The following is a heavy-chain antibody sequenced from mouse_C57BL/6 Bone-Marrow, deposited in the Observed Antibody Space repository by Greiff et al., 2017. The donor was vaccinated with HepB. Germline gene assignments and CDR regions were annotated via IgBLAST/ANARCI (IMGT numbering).Heavy chain of an antibody. Sequence: QVQLQQSGAELARPGASVKMSCKASGYTFTSYTMHWVKQRPGQGLEWIGYINPSSGYTKYNQKFKDKATLTADKSSSTAYMQLSSLTSEDSAVYYCATLYGGYYVWYIDVWGAGTTATVSS. J-gene: IGHJ1*01. V-gene: IGHV1-4*01. CDR3: ATLYGGYYVWYIDV. D-gene: IGHD2-3*01. CDR1: GYTFTSYT. CDR2: INPSSGYT.